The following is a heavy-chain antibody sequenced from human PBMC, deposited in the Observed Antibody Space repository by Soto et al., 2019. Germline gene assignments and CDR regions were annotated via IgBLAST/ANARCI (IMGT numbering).Heavy chain of an antibody. CDR3: ARDEVPAANWLDR. Sequence: PSVKVSCKASGYIFINYGITWVRQAPGQGLEWMGWISGYNGNTKYADKLQGRVTMTTDTSTTTAYMELRSLRSDDTAVYYCARDEVPAANWLDRWGQGTLVTVYS. J-gene: IGHJ5*02. CDR1: GYIFINYG. D-gene: IGHD2-2*01. CDR2: ISGYNGNT. V-gene: IGHV1-18*01.